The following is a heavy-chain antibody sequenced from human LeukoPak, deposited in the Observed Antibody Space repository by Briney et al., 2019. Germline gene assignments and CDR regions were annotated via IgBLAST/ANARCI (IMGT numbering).Heavy chain of an antibody. CDR3: ARWGTYSSGWYDC. CDR2: ISSNGGST. Sequence: PGGSLRLSCAASGFTFSSYAMHWVRQAPGKGLEYVSAISSNGGSTYYANSVKGRFTISRDNSKNTLYLQMGSLRAEDMAVYYCARWGTYSSGWYDCWGQGTLVTVSS. CDR1: GFTFSSYA. D-gene: IGHD6-19*01. J-gene: IGHJ5*01. V-gene: IGHV3-64*01.